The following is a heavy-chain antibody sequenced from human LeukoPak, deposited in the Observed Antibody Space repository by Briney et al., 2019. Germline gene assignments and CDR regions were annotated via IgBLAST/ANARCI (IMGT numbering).Heavy chain of an antibody. CDR1: GFTFSSYS. CDR2: ISSSSSYI. J-gene: IGHJ6*02. CDR3: ARDSDNYDFWSGYYSYYGMDV. V-gene: IGHV3-21*01. Sequence: PGGSLRLSCAASGFTFSSYSMNWVRQAPGKGLEWVSSISSSSSYIYYADSVKGRFTISRDNAKNSLYLQMNSLRAEDTAVYYCARDSDNYDFWSGYYSYYGMDVWGQGTTVTVSS. D-gene: IGHD3-3*01.